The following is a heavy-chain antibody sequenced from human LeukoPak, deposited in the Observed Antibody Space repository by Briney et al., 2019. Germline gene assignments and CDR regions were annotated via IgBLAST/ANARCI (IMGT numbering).Heavy chain of an antibody. J-gene: IGHJ4*02. CDR2: ITGGIGNM. Sequence: AGGSLRLSCAASGFTLSTYTMNWVRQTPGKGLEWVSSITGGIGNMYYADSVKGRFIISRDNANNSLYLQMNSLRAEDTAVYFCARDHTATAHLIYWGQGTLVTVSS. V-gene: IGHV3-21*01. CDR1: GFTLSTYT. CDR3: ARDHTATAHLIY. D-gene: IGHD5-18*01.